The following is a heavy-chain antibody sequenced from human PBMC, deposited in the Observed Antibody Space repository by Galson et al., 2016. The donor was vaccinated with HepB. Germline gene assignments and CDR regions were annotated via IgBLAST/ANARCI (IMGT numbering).Heavy chain of an antibody. D-gene: IGHD5-12*01. CDR1: GFMFSSYA. V-gene: IGHV3-23*01. CDR2: SSGRGTE. J-gene: IGHJ4*02. CDR3: AKQRGHPVNSYYFDY. Sequence: SLRLSRAASGFMFSSYAMSWVRQAPGKGLEWVAASSGRGTEYYAGSVRGRLTVSRDNSKNTLYLQLNGLRVEDTAIYYCAKQRGHPVNSYYFDYWGQGALVTGSS.